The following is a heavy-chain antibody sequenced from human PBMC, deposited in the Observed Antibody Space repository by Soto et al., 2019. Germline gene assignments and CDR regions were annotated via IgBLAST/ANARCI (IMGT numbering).Heavy chain of an antibody. Sequence: GGSLRLSCAASGFTFSSYAMSWVRQAPGKGLEWVSAISGSAGSTYYADSVKGRFTISRDNSKNTLYLQMNSLRAEDTAVYYCTTDPEGYSYCYDAFDIWGQGTMVTVSS. J-gene: IGHJ3*02. CDR3: TTDPEGYSYCYDAFDI. V-gene: IGHV3-23*01. CDR1: GFTFSSYA. CDR2: ISGSAGST. D-gene: IGHD5-18*01.